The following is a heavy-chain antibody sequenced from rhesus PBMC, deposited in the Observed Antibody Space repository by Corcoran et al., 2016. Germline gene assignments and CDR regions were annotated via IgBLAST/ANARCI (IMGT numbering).Heavy chain of an antibody. CDR1: GGSISEDNY. V-gene: IGHV4S7*01. J-gene: IGHJ4*01. CDR2: IYGSSGST. D-gene: IGHD5-42*01. Sequence: QVQLQESGAGLVKPSETLSLTCAVAGGSISEDNYRSGSRQPTGKGLEWIGYIYGSSGSTYYNPSLKSRVTISAATSKNQFSLKLSSVTAADTAVYYCARDRDTVQNWGQGVLVTVSS. CDR3: ARDRDTVQN.